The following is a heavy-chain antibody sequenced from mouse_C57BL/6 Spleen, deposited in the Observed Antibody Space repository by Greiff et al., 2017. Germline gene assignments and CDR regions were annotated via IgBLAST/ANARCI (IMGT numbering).Heavy chain of an antibody. CDR1: GYTFTDYY. D-gene: IGHD2-3*01. CDR2: INPNNGGT. CDR3: ARSRAMTPYYAMDY. J-gene: IGHJ4*01. V-gene: IGHV1-26*01. Sequence: EVQLQQSGPELVKPGASVKISCKASGYTFTDYYMNWVKQSHGKSLEWIGDINPNNGGTSYNQKFKGKATLTVDKSSSTAYMELRSLTSEDSAVYYCARSRAMTPYYAMDYWGQGTSVTVSS.